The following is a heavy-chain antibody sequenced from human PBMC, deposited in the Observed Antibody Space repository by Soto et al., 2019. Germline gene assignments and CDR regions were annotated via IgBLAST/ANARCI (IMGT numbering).Heavy chain of an antibody. V-gene: IGHV3-33*01. D-gene: IGHD3-3*01. CDR1: GFTFSSYG. CDR3: ARDFGVEYFDY. J-gene: IGHJ4*02. Sequence: WGSLRLSCAASGFTFSSYGMHWVRQAPGKGLEWVAVIWYDGSNKYYADSVKGRFTISRDNSKNTLYLQMNSLRAEDTAVYYCARDFGVEYFDYWGQGTLVTVSS. CDR2: IWYDGSNK.